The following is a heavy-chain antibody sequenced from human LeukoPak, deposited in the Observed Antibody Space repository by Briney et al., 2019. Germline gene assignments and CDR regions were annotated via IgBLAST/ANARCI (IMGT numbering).Heavy chain of an antibody. V-gene: IGHV3-23*01. CDR3: AKEVYYYGSGSPFDY. Sequence: GGSLRLSCAASGFTFSSYAMSWVRRAPGQGLEWVSAITGSGDSTYYADSVKGRFTISRDNSKNTLYLQVNSLRGEGTAVYYRAKEVYYYGSGSPFDYWGQGTLVTVSS. CDR1: GFTFSSYA. J-gene: IGHJ4*02. D-gene: IGHD3-10*01. CDR2: ITGSGDST.